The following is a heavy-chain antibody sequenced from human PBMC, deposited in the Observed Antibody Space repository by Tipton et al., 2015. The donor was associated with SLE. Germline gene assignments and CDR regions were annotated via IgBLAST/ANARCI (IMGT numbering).Heavy chain of an antibody. CDR3: AKIRCSSNSCLGDAFDI. J-gene: IGHJ3*02. CDR2: IRYDGSNK. Sequence: QLVQSGGGVVQPGGSLRLSCAASGFTFSSYGMHWVRQAPGKGLEWVAFIRYDGSNKYYEDSVKGRFTISRDNSKNTLYLQMNSLRAEDTAVCYCAKIRCSSNSCLGDAFDIWGQGTMVTVSS. D-gene: IGHD2-2*01. CDR1: GFTFSSYG. V-gene: IGHV3-30*02.